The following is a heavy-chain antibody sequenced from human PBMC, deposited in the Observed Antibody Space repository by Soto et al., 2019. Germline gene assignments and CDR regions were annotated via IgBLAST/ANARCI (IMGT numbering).Heavy chain of an antibody. Sequence: QVQLVQSGAEVKKPGASVKVSCKASGYTFTGYYMHLVRQAPGQGLEWMGWINPNSGGTNYAQKFQGWVTMTRDTSISTAYMELSRLRSDDTAVYYCARSIAARPAYPPPYGMDVWGQGTTVTVSS. CDR2: INPNSGGT. J-gene: IGHJ6*02. CDR3: ARSIAARPAYPPPYGMDV. V-gene: IGHV1-2*04. D-gene: IGHD6-6*01. CDR1: GYTFTGYY.